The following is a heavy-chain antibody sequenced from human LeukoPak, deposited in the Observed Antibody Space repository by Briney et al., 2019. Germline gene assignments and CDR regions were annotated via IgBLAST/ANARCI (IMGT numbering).Heavy chain of an antibody. D-gene: IGHD6-6*01. J-gene: IGHJ4*02. V-gene: IGHV3-7*01. Sequence: PGGTLRLSCAASGFTFSSHRMSWVRQAPGKGLEWVASIKQEGSDKYYVDSVKGRFTVSRDNAKNSLYLQMNSLRDEDTGVYYCASLIADRSIYDYWGQGTLVTVSS. CDR3: ASLIADRSIYDY. CDR2: IKQEGSDK. CDR1: GFTFSSHR.